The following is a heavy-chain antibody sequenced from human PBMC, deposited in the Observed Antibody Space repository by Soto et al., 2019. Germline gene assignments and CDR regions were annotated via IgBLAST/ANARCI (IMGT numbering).Heavy chain of an antibody. CDR3: VGALENWYFDL. Sequence: EVQLVESGEGLVKPGGSLRLSCAASGFTFSSYSLNWVPQAPGKGLEWVSSISSSSSYIYYEDSVKGRFTISRDNAKNSLYLQMNSLRAEDTAVYYCVGALENWYFDLWGRGTLVTVSS. J-gene: IGHJ2*01. D-gene: IGHD3-16*01. CDR1: GFTFSSYS. CDR2: ISSSSSYI. V-gene: IGHV3-21*01.